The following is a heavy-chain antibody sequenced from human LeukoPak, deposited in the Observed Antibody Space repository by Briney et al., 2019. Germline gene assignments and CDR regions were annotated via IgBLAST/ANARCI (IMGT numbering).Heavy chain of an antibody. CDR2: ISSYNGNT. V-gene: IGHV1-18*01. D-gene: IGHD6-13*01. CDR1: GYTFTSYG. CDR3: ARIITPGYSSSWYSMPLYFDY. J-gene: IGHJ4*02. Sequence: ASVKVSCKASGYTFTSYGISWVRQAPGQGLEWMGWISSYNGNTNYAQKLQGRVTMTTDTSTSTAYMELRSLRSDDTAVYYCARIITPGYSSSWYSMPLYFDYWGQGTLVSVPS.